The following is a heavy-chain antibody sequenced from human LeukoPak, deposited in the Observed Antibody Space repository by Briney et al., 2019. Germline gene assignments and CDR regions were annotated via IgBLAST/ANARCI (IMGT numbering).Heavy chain of an antibody. D-gene: IGHD2-15*01. J-gene: IGHJ4*02. CDR2: IYYSGST. CDR1: GGSISSYY. Sequence: SETLSLTCTVSGGSISSYYWSWIRQPPGKGLEWIGYIYYSGSTKYNPSPKSRVTISVDTSKNQISLKLSSMTAADTAVYYCARHGGRQDHDYWGQGILVTVSS. CDR3: ARHGGRQDHDY. V-gene: IGHV4-59*08.